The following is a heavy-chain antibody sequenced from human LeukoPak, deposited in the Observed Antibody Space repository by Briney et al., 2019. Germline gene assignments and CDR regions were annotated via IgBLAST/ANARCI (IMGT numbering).Heavy chain of an antibody. D-gene: IGHD6-19*01. Sequence: PSETLSLTCVVYGGSFSGYYWSCIRQAPGKGLEWIGEISHGGITKYNPSLTSRVTISVDSSKKQLSLNLTSVTAADTAVYYCARGIAVAVDYYYYYMDFWGKGTTVTVSS. CDR2: ISHGGIT. CDR3: ARGIAVAVDYYYYYMDF. J-gene: IGHJ6*03. CDR1: GGSFSGYY. V-gene: IGHV4-34*01.